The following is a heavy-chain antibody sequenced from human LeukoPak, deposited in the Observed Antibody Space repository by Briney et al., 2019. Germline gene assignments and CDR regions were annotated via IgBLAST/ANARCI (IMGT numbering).Heavy chain of an antibody. J-gene: IGHJ5*02. D-gene: IGHD2-2*02. CDR3: ASFCSSTSCYMAGFDP. CDR2: IYHTGST. Sequence: PSETLSLTCTISGGSVSDYYWSWIRQSPGKGLEWIGYIYHTGSTSYSPSLKSRVTMSVDTSKNQFSLKLSSVTAADTAVYYCASFCSSTSCYMAGFDPWGQGTLVTVSS. CDR1: GGSVSDYY. V-gene: IGHV4-59*02.